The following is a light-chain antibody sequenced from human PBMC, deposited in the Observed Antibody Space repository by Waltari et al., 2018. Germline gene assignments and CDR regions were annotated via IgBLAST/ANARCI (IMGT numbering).Light chain of an antibody. CDR1: QSISSW. CDR2: KAS. V-gene: IGKV1-5*03. Sequence: DIQMTQSPSTLSASVGYRVTITCRASQSISSWLAWYQQKPGKSPKLLIYKASSLESGVPSRFSGSGSGTEFTLTISSLQPDDFATYYCQQYNSYPSTFGQGTKVEIK. J-gene: IGKJ1*01. CDR3: QQYNSYPST.